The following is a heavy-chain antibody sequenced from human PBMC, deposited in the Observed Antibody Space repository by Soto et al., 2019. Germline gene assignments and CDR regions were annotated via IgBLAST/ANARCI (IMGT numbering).Heavy chain of an antibody. J-gene: IGHJ6*02. Sequence: LSLTCTVSGGSISNAAYSWSWIRQPAGKGLEWIGRIYASGGTNYNPSLKSRVTMSADTSKNQLSLRLSSVTAADTAVYYCARDRKQNGDYLPDYYYGMDVWGQGTTVTVSS. CDR1: GGSISNAAYS. CDR3: ARDRKQNGDYLPDYYYGMDV. V-gene: IGHV4-61*02. D-gene: IGHD4-17*01. CDR2: IYASGGT.